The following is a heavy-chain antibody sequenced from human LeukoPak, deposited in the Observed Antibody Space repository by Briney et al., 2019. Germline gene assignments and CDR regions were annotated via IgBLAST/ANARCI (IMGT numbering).Heavy chain of an antibody. V-gene: IGHV4-59*01. J-gene: IGHJ5*02. D-gene: IGHD5-12*01. CDR1: GGSISSYY. CDR3: ARGSSGYSGCDVPGWFDP. CDR2: IYYSGST. Sequence: PSETLSLTCTVSGGSISSYYWSWIRQPPGKGLEWNGYIYYSGSTNYNPSLKSRVTISVDTSKNQFSLKLSSVTAADTAVYYCARGSSGYSGCDVPGWFDPWGQGTLVTVSS.